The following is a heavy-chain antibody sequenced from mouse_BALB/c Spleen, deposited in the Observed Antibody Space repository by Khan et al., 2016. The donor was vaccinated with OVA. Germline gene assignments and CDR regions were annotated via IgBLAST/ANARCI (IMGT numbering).Heavy chain of an antibody. J-gene: IGHJ2*01. CDR3: ARIKKIVATYFDY. CDR1: GYTFTSYW. CDR2: TNPTNGRT. V-gene: IGHV1S81*02. D-gene: IGHD1-1*01. Sequence: QVQLQQPGAELAKAGASVKMSCKASGYTFTSYWMHWVKQRLGQGLEWFAETNPTNGRTYYNEKFKSKATLTVAKSSSTAYMLLSGPTFEDSAVYYCARIKKIVATYFDYWGQGTTLTVSS.